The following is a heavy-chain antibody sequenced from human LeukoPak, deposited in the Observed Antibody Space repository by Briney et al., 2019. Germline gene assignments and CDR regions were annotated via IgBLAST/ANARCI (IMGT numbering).Heavy chain of an antibody. Sequence: PSETLSFTCAVSGASISTTDWWSWARQPPGKWLEWIGSIYYSGSTYYNPSLKSRVTISVDTSKNQLSLKLSSVTAADTAVYYCATNIAYYYGSGSVDYWGQGTLVTVSS. CDR2: IYYSGST. J-gene: IGHJ4*02. D-gene: IGHD3-10*01. CDR3: ATNIAYYYGSGSVDY. CDR1: GASISTTDW. V-gene: IGHV4-4*02.